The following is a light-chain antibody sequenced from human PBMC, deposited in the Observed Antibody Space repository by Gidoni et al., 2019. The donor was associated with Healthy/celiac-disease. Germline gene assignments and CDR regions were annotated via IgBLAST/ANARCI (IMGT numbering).Light chain of an antibody. CDR3: GTWDSSLSAGV. J-gene: IGLJ2*01. V-gene: IGLV1-51*01. Sequence: QSVLTQPPSVSAAPGQKVTISCSGSSSNIGNNYVSCYQPLPGTAPKLLIYENNKRPSGIPDRFSGSTSGTSATLGITGLQTGDEADYYCGTWDSSLSAGVFGGGTKLTVL. CDR1: SSNIGNNY. CDR2: ENN.